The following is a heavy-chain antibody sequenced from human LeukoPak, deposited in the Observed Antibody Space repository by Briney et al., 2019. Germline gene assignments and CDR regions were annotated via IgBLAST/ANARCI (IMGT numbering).Heavy chain of an antibody. Sequence: ASVKVSCKASGSTLGGISWVRQAPGQGLEWMGWTSSYNANADYAREFQGRVTMTTDTSATTSYMELRSLRSDDTAMYYCGRVQNQYDSSGRWYFDLWGRGTLVTVSS. CDR2: TSSYNANA. CDR3: GRVQNQYDSSGRWYFDL. D-gene: IGHD3-22*01. CDR1: GSTLGG. J-gene: IGHJ2*01. V-gene: IGHV1-18*01.